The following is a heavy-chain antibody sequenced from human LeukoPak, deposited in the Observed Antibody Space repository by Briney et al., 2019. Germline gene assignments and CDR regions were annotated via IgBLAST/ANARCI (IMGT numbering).Heavy chain of an antibody. J-gene: IGHJ6*02. CDR2: INPSGGST. V-gene: IGHV1-46*01. D-gene: IGHD6-13*01. CDR1: GYTFTSYY. Sequence: ASVKVSCKASGYTFTSYYMHWVRQAPGQGLEWMGIINPSGGSTSYAQKFQGRVTMTRDTSTSTVYMELSSLRSEDTAVYYCAKDPRIAAAGTRYGMDVWGQGTTVTVSS. CDR3: AKDPRIAAAGTRYGMDV.